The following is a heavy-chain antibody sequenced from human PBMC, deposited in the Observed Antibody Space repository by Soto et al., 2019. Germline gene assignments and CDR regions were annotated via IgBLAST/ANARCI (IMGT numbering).Heavy chain of an antibody. CDR3: ARSRYSGSYYYYYGMDV. Sequence: ASVKVSCKASGYTFTSYDINWVRQATGQGLEWMGWMNPNSGNTGYAQKFQGRVTMTRNTSISTAYMELSSLKASDTAMYYCARSRYSGSYYYYYGMDVWGQGTTVTVSS. D-gene: IGHD1-26*01. J-gene: IGHJ6*02. V-gene: IGHV1-8*01. CDR1: GYTFTSYD. CDR2: MNPNSGNT.